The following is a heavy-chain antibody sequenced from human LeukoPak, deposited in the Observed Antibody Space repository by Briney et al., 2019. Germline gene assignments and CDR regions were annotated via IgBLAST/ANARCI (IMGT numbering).Heavy chain of an antibody. CDR2: ISGSGGST. J-gene: IGHJ1*01. CDR3: AIMHGYYDGSGYWVQ. CDR1: GFTFSSYA. Sequence: AGSLRLSCAASGFTFSSYAMSWVRQAPGKGLEWVSAISGSGGSTYYADSVKGRFTISRDNPRNTLYMQMNSLRDEDTALYYCAIMHGYYDGSGYWVQWGQGTLVTVSS. D-gene: IGHD3-22*01. V-gene: IGHV3-23*01.